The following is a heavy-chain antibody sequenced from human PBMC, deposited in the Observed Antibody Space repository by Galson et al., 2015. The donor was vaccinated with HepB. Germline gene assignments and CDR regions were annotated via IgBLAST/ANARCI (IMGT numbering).Heavy chain of an antibody. CDR3: ARGKRIVATIVVALAWFDP. CDR2: ISSSSSYI. D-gene: IGHD5-12*01. Sequence: SLRLSCAASGFTFSSYSMNWVRQAPGKGLEWVSSISSSSSYIYYADSVKGRFTISRDNAKNSLYLQMNSLRAEDTAVYYCARGKRIVATIVVALAWFDPWGQGTLVTVSS. V-gene: IGHV3-21*01. CDR1: GFTFSSYS. J-gene: IGHJ5*02.